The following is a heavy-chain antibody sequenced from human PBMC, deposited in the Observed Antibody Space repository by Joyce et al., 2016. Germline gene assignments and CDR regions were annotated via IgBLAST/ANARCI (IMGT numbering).Heavy chain of an antibody. J-gene: IGHJ4*02. CDR2: IACGSGNT. Sequence: QLVQSGPEVRKPATSVKVSCKPSGFIFNSAAVHWVRQAPGNRLELIGWIACGSGNTKSEQNFQQRDTFIRDVSTSTAYMELTSLRSEDTAVYYCATDRVGALSPWGPGTLVTVSS. CDR3: ATDRVGALSP. D-gene: IGHD1-26*01. V-gene: IGHV1-58*01. CDR1: GFIFNSAA.